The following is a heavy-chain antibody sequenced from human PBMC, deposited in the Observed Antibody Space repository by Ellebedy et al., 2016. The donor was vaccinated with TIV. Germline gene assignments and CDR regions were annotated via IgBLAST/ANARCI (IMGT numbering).Heavy chain of an antibody. CDR1: GFSISSGYF. D-gene: IGHD3-9*01. V-gene: IGHV4-38-2*01. CDR2: FYHGGTT. CDR3: ARRGTTGYNFDY. J-gene: IGHJ4*02. Sequence: MPSETLSLTCSVSGFSISSGYFWGWIRQPPGKGLEWIGIFYHGGTTYYNPSLKSRVTISLDTSKNQLSLRLNSETAADTAVYYCARRGTTGYNFDYWGQGALITVSS.